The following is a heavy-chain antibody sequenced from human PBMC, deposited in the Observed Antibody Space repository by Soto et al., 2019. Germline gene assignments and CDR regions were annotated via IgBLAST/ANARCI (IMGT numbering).Heavy chain of an antibody. CDR3: ARAPLPYYPYYFDY. CDR1: GGSISSYY. J-gene: IGHJ4*02. Sequence: SETLSLTCTVSGGSISSYYWSWIRQPPGKGLEWIGYIYYSGSTNYNPSLTSRVTISVDTSKNQFSLKLSSVTAADTAVYYCARAPLPYYPYYFDYWGQGTLVTVSS. V-gene: IGHV4-59*01. D-gene: IGHD3-10*01. CDR2: IYYSGST.